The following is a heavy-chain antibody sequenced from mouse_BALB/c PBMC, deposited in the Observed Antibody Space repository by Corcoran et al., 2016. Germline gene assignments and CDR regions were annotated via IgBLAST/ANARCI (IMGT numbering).Heavy chain of an antibody. CDR3: AREPYAMDY. J-gene: IGHJ4*01. Sequence: QIQLVQSGPELKKPGETVKISCKASGYTFTNYRMNWVKQAPGKGLKWMGWINTYTGEPTYADDFKGRFAFSLETSASSAYLQINNLKNEDTATYFCAREPYAMDYWGQGTSVTVSS. CDR1: GYTFTNYR. CDR2: INTYTGEP. V-gene: IGHV9-3-1*01.